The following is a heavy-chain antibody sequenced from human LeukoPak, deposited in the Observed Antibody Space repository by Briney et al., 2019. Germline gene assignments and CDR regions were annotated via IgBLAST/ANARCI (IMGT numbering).Heavy chain of an antibody. V-gene: IGHV4-4*07. D-gene: IGHD6-19*01. CDR3: ARDRVLVSSIAVDGNWFDP. CDR1: GGSISSYY. Sequence: SETLSLTCTVSGGSISSYYWSWIRQPAGKGLEWIGRIYTSGSTNYNPSLKSRVTMSVDTSKNQFSLKLSSVTAADTAVYYCARDRVLVSSIAVDGNWFDPWGQGTLVTVSS. J-gene: IGHJ5*02. CDR2: IYTSGST.